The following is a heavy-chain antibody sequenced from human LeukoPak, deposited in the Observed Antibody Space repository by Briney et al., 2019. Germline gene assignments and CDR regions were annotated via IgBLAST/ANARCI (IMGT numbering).Heavy chain of an antibody. CDR1: GFTFSSYT. Sequence: GSLRLSCAASGFTFSSYTMSWVCQAPGKGKEWVSLISGSGGITYYADSVKGRFTISRDNSKNTLYLQMDSLRAEDTAVYYCAKDSAAVGGPTTDWGQGTLVTVSS. J-gene: IGHJ4*02. V-gene: IGHV3-23*01. CDR2: ISGSGGIT. CDR3: AKDSAAVGGPTTD. D-gene: IGHD6-13*01.